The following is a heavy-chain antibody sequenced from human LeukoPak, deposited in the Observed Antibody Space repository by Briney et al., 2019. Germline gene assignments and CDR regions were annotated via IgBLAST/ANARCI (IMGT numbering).Heavy chain of an antibody. J-gene: IGHJ6*03. CDR2: IYTSGST. CDR3: ARHGREVDDYHITYYYYYYMDV. V-gene: IGHV4-4*09. CDR1: GGSISSYY. Sequence: SETLSLTRTVSGGSISSYYWSWIRQPPGKGLEWIGYIYTSGSTNYNPSLKSRVTISVDTSKNQFSLKLSSVTAADTAVYYCARHGREVDDYHITYYYYYYMDVWGKGTTVTVSS. D-gene: IGHD4-11*01.